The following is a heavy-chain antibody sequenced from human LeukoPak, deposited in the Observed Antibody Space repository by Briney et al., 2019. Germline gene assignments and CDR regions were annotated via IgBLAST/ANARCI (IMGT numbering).Heavy chain of an antibody. CDR3: ARVELSGYPFDY. Sequence: GGSLRLSCAASGFTFSDYNMRWIRQAPGKGLEWVSSISRSGSTKYYADSVKGRFTISRDNAKNTLYLQMNSLRAEDTAVYYCARVELSGYPFDYWGQGTLVTVSS. J-gene: IGHJ4*02. CDR1: GFTFSDYN. CDR2: ISRSGSTK. D-gene: IGHD6-25*01. V-gene: IGHV3-11*04.